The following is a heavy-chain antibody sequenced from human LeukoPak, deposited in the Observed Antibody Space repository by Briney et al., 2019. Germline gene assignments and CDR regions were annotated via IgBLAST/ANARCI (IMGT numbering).Heavy chain of an antibody. CDR1: GFTFSTYW. D-gene: IGHD6-19*01. CDR2: IKYDGSEK. CDR3: ARDKGLLPGNIGQYSSGWDDAFDI. Sequence: PGGSLRLSCAASGFTFSTYWMAWVRQAPGKGLEWVANIKYDGSEKYYVDSVKGRFTISRDNAKNSLYLQMNSLRAEDTAVYYCARDKGLLPGNIGQYSSGWDDAFDIWGQGTMVTVSS. V-gene: IGHV3-7*01. J-gene: IGHJ3*02.